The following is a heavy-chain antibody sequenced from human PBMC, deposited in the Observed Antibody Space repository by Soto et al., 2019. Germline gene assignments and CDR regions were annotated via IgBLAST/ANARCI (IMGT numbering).Heavy chain of an antibody. D-gene: IGHD5-18*01. CDR2: IYYSGST. J-gene: IGHJ4*02. V-gene: IGHV4-61*08. CDR3: ARSGTAMVLVDY. Sequence: PSETLSLTCTVSGASISTGGYFWSWIRQPPGKGLEWIGYIYYSGSTNYNPSLKSRVTISVDTSKNQFSLKLSSVTAADTAVYYCARSGTAMVLVDYWGQGTLVTVSS. CDR1: GASISTGGYF.